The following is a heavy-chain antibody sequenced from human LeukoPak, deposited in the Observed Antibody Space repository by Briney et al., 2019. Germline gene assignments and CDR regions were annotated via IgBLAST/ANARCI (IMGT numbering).Heavy chain of an antibody. CDR3: ATVGAVTDGAFDV. CDR1: GFTFSTYW. CDR2: IKQDGSEK. V-gene: IGHV3-7*01. D-gene: IGHD4-17*01. J-gene: IGHJ3*01. Sequence: PGGSLRLSCAASGFTFSTYWMSWVRQAPGKGLEWVANIKQDGSEKYYVDSVKGRFTISRDNAKNSLYKQMNSLRVEDTAIYYCATVGAVTDGAFDVWGQGTMVTVSS.